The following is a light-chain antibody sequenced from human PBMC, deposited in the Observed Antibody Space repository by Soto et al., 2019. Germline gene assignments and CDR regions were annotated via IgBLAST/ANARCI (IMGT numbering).Light chain of an antibody. CDR3: QQYNNWPRT. CDR1: QSVSSN. J-gene: IGKJ1*01. CDR2: GAS. Sequence: EIVMTQSPATLSVSPGERATLSCRASQSVSSNLAWSQKKPGQAPRLLIYGASTRATGIPARFSGSGSGTEFTLTISSLQSADFAVYYCQQYNNWPRTFGQGTKVDIK. V-gene: IGKV3-15*01.